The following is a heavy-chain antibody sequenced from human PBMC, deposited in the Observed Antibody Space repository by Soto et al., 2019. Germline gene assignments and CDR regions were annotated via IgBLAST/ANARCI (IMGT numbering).Heavy chain of an antibody. Sequence: PXETLTLTCAVAGCSISSGGYYWSWIRQQRGQGLEWIGYIYYSGSTYYNPSLKSRVTKSVDTSKNQCSLKLSSVTAAYTAVYYFARVRARLWFGELSDWGQGTLVTVSS. J-gene: IGHJ4*02. V-gene: IGHV4-31*11. CDR1: GCSISSGGYY. CDR2: IYYSGST. D-gene: IGHD3-10*01. CDR3: ARVRARLWFGELSD.